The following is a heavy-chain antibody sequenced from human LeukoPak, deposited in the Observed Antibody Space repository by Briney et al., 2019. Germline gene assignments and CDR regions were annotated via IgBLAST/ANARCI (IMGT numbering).Heavy chain of an antibody. D-gene: IGHD2-15*01. CDR1: GYTFTSYD. CDR3: AREGYCSGGMCPVEY. V-gene: IGHV1-2*02. Sequence: GASVKVSCKASGYTFTSYDINWVRQAPGQGLEWMGWINPNNGGTNYAQKFQGRVTMTRDTSISTAYMELTSLRSDDTAVYYCAREGYCSGGMCPVEYWGLGTLVTVSS. J-gene: IGHJ4*02. CDR2: INPNNGGT.